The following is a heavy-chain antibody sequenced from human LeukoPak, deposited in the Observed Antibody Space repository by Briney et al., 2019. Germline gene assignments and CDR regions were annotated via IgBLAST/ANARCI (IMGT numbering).Heavy chain of an antibody. D-gene: IGHD3-16*02. V-gene: IGHV3-74*01. Sequence: PGGSLRLSCAASGFTFSNYWMHWVRQPPGRGLVWVSRLNTDGISTYYADSVKGRFTISRDNAKNTLYLQMNSLRAEDTAVYYCAKDLYDYVWGSYRSIFDYWGQGTLVTVSS. CDR3: AKDLYDYVWGSYRSIFDY. J-gene: IGHJ4*02. CDR1: GFTFSNYW. CDR2: LNTDGIST.